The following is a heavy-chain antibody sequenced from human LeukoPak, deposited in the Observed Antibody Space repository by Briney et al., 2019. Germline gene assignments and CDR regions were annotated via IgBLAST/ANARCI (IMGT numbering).Heavy chain of an antibody. CDR2: MFYDGST. J-gene: IGHJ3*02. Sequence: PSETLSLTCNVSGYSISSGYFWGWIRQPPGEGLEWIGSMFYDGSTYYNSSLKSRVTISVDTSKNQFSLKLSSVTAADTAVYYCARGGRITIFGVVNRGAFDIWGQGTMVTVSS. CDR3: ARGGRITIFGVVNRGAFDI. CDR1: GYSISSGYF. V-gene: IGHV4-38-2*02. D-gene: IGHD3-3*01.